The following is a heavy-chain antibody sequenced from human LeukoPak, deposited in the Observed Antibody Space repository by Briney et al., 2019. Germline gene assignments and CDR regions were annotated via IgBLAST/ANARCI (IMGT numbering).Heavy chain of an antibody. D-gene: IGHD6-25*01. Sequence: SETLSLTCAVYGGSFSGYYWSWIRQPPGKGLEWIGEINHSGSTNYNPSLKSRVTISVDTSKNQFSLKLSSVTAADTAIYYCAKDWGYSSGWGARYFDHWGQGTLVTVSS. CDR2: INHSGST. CDR1: GGSFSGYY. CDR3: AKDWGYSSGWGARYFDH. V-gene: IGHV4-34*01. J-gene: IGHJ4*02.